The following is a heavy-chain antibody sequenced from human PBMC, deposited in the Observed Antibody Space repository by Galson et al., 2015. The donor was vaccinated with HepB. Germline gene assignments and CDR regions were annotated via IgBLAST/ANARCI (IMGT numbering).Heavy chain of an antibody. D-gene: IGHD6-19*01. CDR2: IKQDGSEK. CDR1: GFTFSSYW. V-gene: IGHV3-7*01. Sequence: SLRLSCAASGFTFSSYWMSWVRQAPGKGLEWVANIKQDGSEKSYVDSLKGRFTISRDNAKNSLYLQMNSLRAEDTAVYYCATVEQWLVTEVFDYWGQGTLVTVSS. J-gene: IGHJ4*02. CDR3: ATVEQWLVTEVFDY.